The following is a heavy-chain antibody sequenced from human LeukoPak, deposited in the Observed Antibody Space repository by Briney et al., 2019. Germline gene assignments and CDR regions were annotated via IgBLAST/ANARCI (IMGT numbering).Heavy chain of an antibody. J-gene: IGHJ4*02. V-gene: IGHV3-30*04. Sequence: GGSLRLSCVVSGFTFSSYAMHWVRQAPGKGLEWVAVISYDGSNKYYADSVEGRFTISRDNSKNTLYLQMNSLRAEDTAVYYCARDPSGSHRKFDYWGQGTLVTVSA. CDR1: GFTFSSYA. D-gene: IGHD1-26*01. CDR3: ARDPSGSHRKFDY. CDR2: ISYDGSNK.